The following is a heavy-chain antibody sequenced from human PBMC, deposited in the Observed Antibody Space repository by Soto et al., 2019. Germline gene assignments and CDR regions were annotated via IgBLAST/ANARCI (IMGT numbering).Heavy chain of an antibody. V-gene: IGHV1-69*13. J-gene: IGHJ6*02. D-gene: IGHD5-12*01. Sequence: GASVKVSCKASGGTFSSYAISWVRQAPGQGLEWMGGIIPIFGTANYAQKFQGRVTITADESTSTAYMELSSLRSEDTAVYYCARGDSLRPSYYYYYYGMDVWGQVTTVTVCS. CDR3: ARGDSLRPSYYYYYYGMDV. CDR2: IIPIFGTA. CDR1: GGTFSSYA.